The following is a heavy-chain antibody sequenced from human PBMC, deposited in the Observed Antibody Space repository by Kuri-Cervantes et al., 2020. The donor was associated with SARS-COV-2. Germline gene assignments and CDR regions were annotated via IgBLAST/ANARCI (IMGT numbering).Heavy chain of an antibody. V-gene: IGHV3-7*01. CDR3: ARVPRSSSQTC. CDR1: GFTFSSYW. Sequence: GESLKISCAASGFTFSSYWMSWVRQAPGKGLEWVANIKQDGSEKYYVDSVKGRFTISRDNAKNSLYLQMNSLRAEDTAVYYCARVPRSSSQTCWGQGTLVTVSS. D-gene: IGHD6-6*01. J-gene: IGHJ4*02. CDR2: IKQDGSEK.